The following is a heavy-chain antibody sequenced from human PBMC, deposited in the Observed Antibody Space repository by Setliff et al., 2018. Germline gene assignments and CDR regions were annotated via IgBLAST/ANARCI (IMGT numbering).Heavy chain of an antibody. D-gene: IGHD2-2*01. J-gene: IGHJ5*02. Sequence: SETLSLTCAVSGSSVRSRHYWGWIRQPPGRGLEWIGSIYHSGTTYYNPSLKSRVTISVDTSKNQFSLKLSSVTAADTAVYYCAREGCSSTSCYGPEEYNWFDPWGQGTLVTVSS. V-gene: IGHV4-38-2*02. CDR1: GSSVRSRHY. CDR3: AREGCSSTSCYGPEEYNWFDP. CDR2: IYHSGTT.